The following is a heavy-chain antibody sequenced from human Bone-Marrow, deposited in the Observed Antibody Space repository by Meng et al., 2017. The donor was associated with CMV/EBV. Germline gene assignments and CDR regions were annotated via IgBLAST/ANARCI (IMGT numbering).Heavy chain of an antibody. V-gene: IGHV1-69*10. Sequence: SVKVSCKASAHTFNTYWVHWVRQAPGQGLEWMGGIIPILGIANYAQKFQGRVTITADKSTSTAYMELSRLRSDDTAVYYCARIKSAIAVAASFDYWGQGTLVTVSS. CDR2: IIPILGIA. J-gene: IGHJ4*02. CDR1: AHTFNTYW. D-gene: IGHD6-19*01. CDR3: ARIKSAIAVAASFDY.